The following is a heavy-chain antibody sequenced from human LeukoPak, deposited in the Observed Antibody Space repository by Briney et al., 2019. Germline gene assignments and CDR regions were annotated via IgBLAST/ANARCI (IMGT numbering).Heavy chain of an antibody. CDR3: ARDQEGFDY. Sequence: ASVQVSCKASGYTFTSNYIHWVRQAPGQGLEWMGMIYPRDGSTSYAQKFQGRVTVTRDTSTSTVHMELSGLRSEDTAVYYCARDQEGFDYWGQGTLVTFSS. CDR1: GYTFTSNY. CDR2: IYPRDGST. V-gene: IGHV1-46*01. J-gene: IGHJ4*02.